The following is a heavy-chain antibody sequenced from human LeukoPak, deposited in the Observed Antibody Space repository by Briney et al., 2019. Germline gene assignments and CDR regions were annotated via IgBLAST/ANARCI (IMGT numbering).Heavy chain of an antibody. CDR3: AKVNYYGRGSFHTPCDP. Sequence: SETPSLTCGVSYYAISSGFYWGWLRQPPGKGLECIGIINYSGTTYYNPSLKSRVTISVDTSKNQFSLRLSSVTASDTAMYYCAKVNYYGRGSFHTPCDPWGAGTLVTV. CDR1: YYAISSGFY. D-gene: IGHD3-10*01. V-gene: IGHV4-38-2*01. J-gene: IGHJ5*02. CDR2: INYSGTT.